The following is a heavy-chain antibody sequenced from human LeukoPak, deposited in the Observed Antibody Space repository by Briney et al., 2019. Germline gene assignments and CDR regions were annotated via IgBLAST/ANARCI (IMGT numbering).Heavy chain of an antibody. J-gene: IGHJ4*02. CDR3: AKHLADSSASFDC. V-gene: IGHV3-30*02. CDR2: VWYDGSDK. Sequence: GGSLRLSCAASGFTFSNFGMHWVRQAPGKGLEWVAFVWYDGSDKYYADSVKGRFTIFRDNSENTLSLQMNSLRGEDTAMYYCAKHLADSSASFDCWGQGTLVTVSS. CDR1: GFTFSNFG. D-gene: IGHD3-22*01.